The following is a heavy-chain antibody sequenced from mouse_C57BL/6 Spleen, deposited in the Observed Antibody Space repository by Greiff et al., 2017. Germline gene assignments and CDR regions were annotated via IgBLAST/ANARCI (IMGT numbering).Heavy chain of an antibody. CDR1: GYAFSSSW. D-gene: IGHD2-4*01. V-gene: IGHV1-82*01. CDR3: ARKGNCDYDEGYFDV. CDR2: IYPGDGDT. Sequence: QVHVKQSGPELVKPGASVKISCKASGYAFSSSWMNWVKQRPGKGLEWIGRIYPGDGDTNYNGKFKGKATLTADKSSSTAYMQLSSLTSEDSAVYFCARKGNCDYDEGYFDVWGTGTTVTVSS. J-gene: IGHJ1*03.